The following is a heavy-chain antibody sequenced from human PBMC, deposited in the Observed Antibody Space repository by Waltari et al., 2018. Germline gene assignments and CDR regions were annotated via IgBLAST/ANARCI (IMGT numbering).Heavy chain of an antibody. D-gene: IGHD4-17*01. Sequence: QVQLVQSGAEVKKPGASVKVSCKAYGYRFTLHYIHWVRQAPGQGLEWMGWINPNSGGTNYAQKFQGRVTMTRDTSISTAYMEVSRLRSDDTAVYYCARGYYGDFTLDYWGQGTLVTVSS. V-gene: IGHV1-2*02. CDR2: INPNSGGT. J-gene: IGHJ4*02. CDR3: ARGYYGDFTLDY. CDR1: GYRFTLHY.